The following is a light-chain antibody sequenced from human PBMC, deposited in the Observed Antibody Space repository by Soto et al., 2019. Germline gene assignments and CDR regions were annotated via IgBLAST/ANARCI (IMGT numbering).Light chain of an antibody. J-gene: IGKJ4*01. V-gene: IGKV3-15*01. Sequence: EIGMTQLATKLSVSPGERATRSCRASQSVSSNLSWYQQKPVQAPRLLIYGASTRATGIPARFSGSGSGTEFTLTISSLQSEDFAVYYFQQYNNWPPVTFGGGTKVDIK. CDR3: QQYNNWPPVT. CDR1: QSVSSN. CDR2: GAS.